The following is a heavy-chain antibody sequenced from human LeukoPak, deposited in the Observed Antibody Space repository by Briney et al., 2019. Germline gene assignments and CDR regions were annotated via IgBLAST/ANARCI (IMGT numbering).Heavy chain of an antibody. Sequence: GGSLRLSCAASGFTFDDYAMHWVRQAPGKGLEWVSGISWNSGSIGYADSVKGRFTISRDNAKNSLYLQMNSLRAEDTALYYCAKDSGSIAAAGKIDYWGQGTLVTVSS. CDR2: ISWNSGSI. CDR1: GFTFDDYA. V-gene: IGHV3-9*01. D-gene: IGHD6-13*01. CDR3: AKDSGSIAAAGKIDY. J-gene: IGHJ4*02.